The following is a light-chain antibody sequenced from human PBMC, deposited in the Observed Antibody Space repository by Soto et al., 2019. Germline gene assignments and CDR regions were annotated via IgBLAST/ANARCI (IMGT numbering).Light chain of an antibody. Sequence: QSVLTQPASVSGSPGQSITISCTGSNSDVGSFDLVSWFQQYPGKAPKLILYEVSKRPLGVSNRFSGSKSGYTASLTISGLQADDEGDYYCCSYADTTSLFVFGTGTKVTVL. CDR3: CSYADTTSLFV. CDR2: EVS. CDR1: NSDVGSFDL. J-gene: IGLJ1*01. V-gene: IGLV2-23*02.